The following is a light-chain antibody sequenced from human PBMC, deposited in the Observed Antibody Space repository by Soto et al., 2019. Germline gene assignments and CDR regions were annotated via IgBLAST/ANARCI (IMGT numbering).Light chain of an antibody. V-gene: IGLV2-8*01. CDR2: EVT. J-gene: IGLJ1*01. Sequence: QSVLTQPPSASGSPGQSGTISCTGTSSDVGTSNYVSWYQQHPGKAPKLTIYEVTKRPSGVPDRFSGSKSGNTASLTVSGLQADDEADYYCSSRSGTDILYVFGTGTKVTVL. CDR1: SSDVGTSNY. CDR3: SSRSGTDILYV.